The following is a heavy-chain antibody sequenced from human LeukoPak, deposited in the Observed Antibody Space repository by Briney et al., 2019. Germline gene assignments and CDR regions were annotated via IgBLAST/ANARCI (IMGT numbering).Heavy chain of an antibody. CDR3: ASLGPLGVAACWFDP. J-gene: IGHJ5*02. CDR2: IKQDGSEK. Sequence: GGSLRLSCAASGFTFSRYWMGWVRQAPGKGLEWVANIKQDGSEKYYVDSVKGRFTISRDNAKNSLYLQMNSLRAEDTAVYYCASLGPLGVAACWFDPWGQGTLVTVSS. V-gene: IGHV3-7*01. D-gene: IGHD2-15*01. CDR1: GFTFSRYW.